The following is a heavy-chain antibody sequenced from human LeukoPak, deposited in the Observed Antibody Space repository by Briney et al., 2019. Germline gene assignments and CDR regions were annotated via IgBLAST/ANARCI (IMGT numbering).Heavy chain of an antibody. J-gene: IGHJ5*02. CDR3: AREVGSSWYTWFDP. Sequence: PSQTLSLTCTVSGGSISSGGYYWSWIRQPPGKGLEWIGYIYYSGSTNYNPSLKSRVTISVDTSKNQFSLKLSSVTAADTAVYYCAREVGSSWYTWFDPWGQGTLVTVSS. CDR1: GGSISSGGYY. CDR2: IYYSGST. D-gene: IGHD6-13*01. V-gene: IGHV4-61*08.